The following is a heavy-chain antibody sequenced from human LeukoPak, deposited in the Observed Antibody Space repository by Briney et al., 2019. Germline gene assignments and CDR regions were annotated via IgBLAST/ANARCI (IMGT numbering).Heavy chain of an antibody. CDR2: MNPNSGNT. Sequence: ASVKVSCKASGYTFTSYDINWVRQATGQGLEWMGWMNPNSGNTGYAQKFQGRVTMTRNTSISTAYMELSSLRSEDTAVYYCARDRGDYVRNWFDPWGQGTLVTVSS. J-gene: IGHJ5*02. CDR3: ARDRGDYVRNWFDP. D-gene: IGHD3-16*01. CDR1: GYTFTSYD. V-gene: IGHV1-8*01.